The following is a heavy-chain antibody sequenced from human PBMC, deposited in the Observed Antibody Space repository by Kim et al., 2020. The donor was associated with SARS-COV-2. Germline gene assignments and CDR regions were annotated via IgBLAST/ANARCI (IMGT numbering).Heavy chain of an antibody. J-gene: IGHJ4*02. V-gene: IGHV3-15*01. D-gene: IGHD1-26*01. Sequence: GGTTDYAAPGKGRFTISRNDSKNTVYLQMNSLKSDDTALYYCATGTSVGGWGQGTRVTVSS. CDR3: ATGTSVGG. CDR2: GGTT.